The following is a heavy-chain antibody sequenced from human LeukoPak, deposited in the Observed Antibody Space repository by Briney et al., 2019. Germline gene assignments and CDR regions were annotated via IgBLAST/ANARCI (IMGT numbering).Heavy chain of an antibody. J-gene: IGHJ3*02. V-gene: IGHV3-7*01. Sequence: PGGSLRLSCAASGFTFTSSWMSWVRQAPGKGLEWVANIKQDGSKKYYVDSVKGRFTISRDNAKNSLYLQMNSLRGEDTAVYYCAKAYDSSGYYHDAFDIWGQGTMVTVSS. CDR1: GFTFTSSW. CDR3: AKAYDSSGYYHDAFDI. CDR2: IKQDGSKK. D-gene: IGHD3-22*01.